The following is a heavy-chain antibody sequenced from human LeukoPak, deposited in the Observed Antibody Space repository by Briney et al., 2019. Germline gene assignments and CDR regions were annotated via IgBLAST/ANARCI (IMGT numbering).Heavy chain of an antibody. Sequence: GASVKVSCKAYGYTFTNYYMDWVRQAPGQSLEWMGVINPSGGSTSYAQNFQGRVTMTRDTSTSTVYMELSSLRSEDTAVYYCAREPYDSSGYEYFQHWGQGTLVIVSS. CDR3: AREPYDSSGYEYFQH. CDR2: INPSGGST. D-gene: IGHD3-22*01. CDR1: GYTFTNYY. J-gene: IGHJ1*01. V-gene: IGHV1-46*01.